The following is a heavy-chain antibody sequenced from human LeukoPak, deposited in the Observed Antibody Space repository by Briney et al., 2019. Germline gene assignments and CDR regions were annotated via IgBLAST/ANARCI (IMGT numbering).Heavy chain of an antibody. CDR2: IHYTGST. J-gene: IGHJ4*02. D-gene: IGHD6-6*01. V-gene: IGHV4-59*01. Sequence: SETLSLTCLVSGGSISGSHWSWIRQPPGKGLEWIGYIHYTGSTDYNPSLRSRVTLSIDMSKNQFSLRLSSVTAADTAVYYCARWARGSSSSFDYWGQGTLVTVSS. CDR1: GGSISGSH. CDR3: ARWARGSSSSFDY.